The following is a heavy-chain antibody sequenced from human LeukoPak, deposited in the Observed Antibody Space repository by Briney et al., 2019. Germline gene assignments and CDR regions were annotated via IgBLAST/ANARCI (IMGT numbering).Heavy chain of an antibody. CDR1: GGSMSGYF. J-gene: IGHJ1*01. CDR3: ARSITSSWYGDFQH. CDR2: IYYSGST. V-gene: IGHV4-59*01. D-gene: IGHD6-13*01. Sequence: NPSETLSLTCTVSGGSMSGYFWSCIRQPPGKGLEWIGYIYYSGSTNYNPSLKSRVTISVDTSKNQFSLKLSSVTAADTAVYYCARSITSSWYGDFQHWGQGTLVTVSS.